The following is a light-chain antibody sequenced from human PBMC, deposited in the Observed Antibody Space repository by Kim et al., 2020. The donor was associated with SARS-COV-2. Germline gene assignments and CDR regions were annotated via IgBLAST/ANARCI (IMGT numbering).Light chain of an antibody. Sequence: ASIGDSVTIPCRASQSISTWLAWYQQKPGRAPKLLIHKTSSLEPGVSSRFSGSGSGTEFTLTISSLQPDDYATYYCQRYNTPPWTFGQGTKVDIK. CDR1: QSISTW. V-gene: IGKV1-5*03. J-gene: IGKJ1*01. CDR2: KTS. CDR3: QRYNTPPWT.